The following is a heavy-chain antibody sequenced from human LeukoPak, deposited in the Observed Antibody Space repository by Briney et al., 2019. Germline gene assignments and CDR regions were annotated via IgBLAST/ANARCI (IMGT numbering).Heavy chain of an antibody. CDR1: GFTFSSYA. CDR2: ISGSGGST. Sequence: GGSLRLSCAASGFTFSSYAMSWVRQAPGKGLEWVSAISGSGGSTYYADSVEGRFTISRDNSKNTLYLQMNSLRAEDTAVYYCAKSRYCSSTSCYAYYYYGMDVWGQGTTVTVSS. CDR3: AKSRYCSSTSCYAYYYYGMDV. D-gene: IGHD2-2*01. V-gene: IGHV3-23*01. J-gene: IGHJ6*02.